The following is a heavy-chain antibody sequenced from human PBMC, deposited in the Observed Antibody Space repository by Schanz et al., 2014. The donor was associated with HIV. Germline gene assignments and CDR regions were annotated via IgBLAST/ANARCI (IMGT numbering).Heavy chain of an antibody. Sequence: QVHLVESGGGVVQPGRSLRLSCAASGLTFNSFGIHWVRQAPGKGLEWVAVISYDAVNKFYADSVQGRFTISRDDSKNTLNLQMNSLRAEDTALYYCSKATSGSRGWYTGSDWGQGTLVTVSS. CDR2: ISYDAVNK. V-gene: IGHV3-30*18. J-gene: IGHJ4*02. CDR3: SKATSGSRGWYTGSD. CDR1: GLTFNSFG. D-gene: IGHD6-19*01.